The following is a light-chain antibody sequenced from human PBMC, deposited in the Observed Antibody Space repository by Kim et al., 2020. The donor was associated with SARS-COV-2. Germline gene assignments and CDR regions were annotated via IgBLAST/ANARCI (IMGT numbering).Light chain of an antibody. J-gene: IGKJ2*01. CDR3: QQHGSSPYT. Sequence: WSPGERATVSCKASQRVRSSYLAWYQQKPGQAPRLLIYGASSRATGIPDRFSGSGSGTDFTLTISRLEPEDFAVYYCQQHGSSPYTFGQGTKLEI. V-gene: IGKV3-20*01. CDR1: QRVRSSY. CDR2: GAS.